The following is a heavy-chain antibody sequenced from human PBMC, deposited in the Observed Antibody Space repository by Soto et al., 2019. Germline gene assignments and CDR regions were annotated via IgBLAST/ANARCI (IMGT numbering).Heavy chain of an antibody. V-gene: IGHV3-23*01. CDR3: GKDPNGDYFGTFDF. J-gene: IGHJ3*01. CDR2: ITGNGAVT. D-gene: IGHD4-17*01. CDR1: GLSFDNYA. Sequence: EVQFLESGGGVVRPGGSLRLSCVASGLSFDNYAMTWVRQSPGKGLEWLACITGNGAVTSYTDSVRGRFTISRDNSKNILYLQMDSLRADDTAVYYCGKDPNGDYFGTFDFWGQGTTVTVSS.